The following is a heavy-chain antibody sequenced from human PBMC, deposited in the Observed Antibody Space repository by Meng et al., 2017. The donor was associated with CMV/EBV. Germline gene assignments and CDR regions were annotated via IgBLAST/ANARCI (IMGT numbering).Heavy chain of an antibody. V-gene: IGHV4-39*07. D-gene: IGHD4-17*01. CDR2: IYYSGST. Sequence: QLPLQEAGPGLGKPSETLSLTCTVSGGSISSSSYYWGWIRQPPGKGLEWIGSIYYSGSTYYNPSLKSRVTISVDTSKNQFSLKLSSVTAADTAVYYCARDYGDLRQDYWGQGTLVTVSS. CDR3: ARDYGDLRQDY. J-gene: IGHJ4*02. CDR1: GGSISSSSYY.